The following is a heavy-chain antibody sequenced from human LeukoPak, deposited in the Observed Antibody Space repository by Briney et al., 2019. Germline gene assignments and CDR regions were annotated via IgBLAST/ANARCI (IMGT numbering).Heavy chain of an antibody. CDR1: GFSLSTSGMC. D-gene: IGHD3-3*01. CDR3: ARIGRSDYDHQTAY. J-gene: IGHJ4*01. CDR2: IDWDDEK. V-gene: IGHV2-70*11. Sequence: SGPTLVKPTQTLTLTCTFSGFSLSTSGMCVNWVRQPPGKALEWLARIDWDDEKYYNTSLKTRLTISKDTSKYQVVLTMTNMDPLDTATHYCARIGRSDYDHQTAYSGHGTLVTVSS.